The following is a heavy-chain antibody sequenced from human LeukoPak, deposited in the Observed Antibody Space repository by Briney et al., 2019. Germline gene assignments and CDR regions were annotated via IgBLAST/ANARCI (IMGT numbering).Heavy chain of an antibody. J-gene: IGHJ4*02. V-gene: IGHV4-39*07. D-gene: IGHD1/OR15-1a*01. CDR2: VYYSGSA. CDR3: ARKPIINNAWYYFDY. Sequence: PSETLSLTCTVSGGSVGSGTYYWSWIRQSPGKGLGWIGNVYYSGSAYYNPSLKSRVTMTVDTSKNQFSLKLSSVTAADTAVYYCARKPIINNAWYYFDYWGQGTLVTVSS. CDR1: GGSVGSGTYY.